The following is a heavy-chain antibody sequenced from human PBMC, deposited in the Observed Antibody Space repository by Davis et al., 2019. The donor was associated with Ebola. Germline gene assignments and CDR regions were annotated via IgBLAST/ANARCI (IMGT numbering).Heavy chain of an antibody. V-gene: IGHV1-3*01. CDR2: INAGNGNT. J-gene: IGHJ4*02. CDR3: ARDIAVASLSY. Sequence: ASVKVSCKASGYTFTSYAMHWVRQAPGQRLEWMGWINAGNGNTKYSQKFQGRVTITRDTSTSTVYMELSSLRSEDTAVYYCARDIAVASLSYWGQGTLVTVSS. CDR1: GYTFTSYA. D-gene: IGHD6-19*01.